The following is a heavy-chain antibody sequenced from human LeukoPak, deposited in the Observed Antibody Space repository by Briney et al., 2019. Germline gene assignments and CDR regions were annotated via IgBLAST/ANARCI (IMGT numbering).Heavy chain of an antibody. J-gene: IGHJ6*03. Sequence: ASAKVSCKASGYTFTGYYMHWVRQAPGQGLEWMGWINTNTGNPTYAQGFTGRFVFSLDTSVSTAYLQISSLKAEDTAVYYCARDQSSSWSDFYYLDVWGKGTMVTVSS. CDR1: GYTFTGYY. D-gene: IGHD6-13*01. CDR3: ARDQSSSWSDFYYLDV. V-gene: IGHV7-4-1*02. CDR2: INTNTGNP.